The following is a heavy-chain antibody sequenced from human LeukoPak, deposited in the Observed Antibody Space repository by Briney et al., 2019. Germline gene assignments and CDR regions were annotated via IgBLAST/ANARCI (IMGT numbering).Heavy chain of an antibody. J-gene: IGHJ3*02. V-gene: IGHV4-39*07. CDR3: ARDGPGFGEAPDAFDI. Sequence: SETLSLTCTVSGGSISSSSYYWGWIRQPPGKGLEWIGSIYYSGSTNYNPSLKSRVTISVDTSKNQFSLKLSSVTAADTAVYYCARDGPGFGEAPDAFDIWGQGTMVTVSS. CDR2: IYYSGST. D-gene: IGHD3-10*01. CDR1: GGSISSSSYY.